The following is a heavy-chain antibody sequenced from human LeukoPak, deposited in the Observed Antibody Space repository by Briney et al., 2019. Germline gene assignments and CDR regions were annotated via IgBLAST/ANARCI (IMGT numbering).Heavy chain of an antibody. V-gene: IGHV3-74*01. CDR3: ARASGTNGYYQLPIDS. Sequence: PGGSLTLSCAASGFTFSNYWMHWARQAPGKGLVWVARINSDGSTTDYAASVKGRFTISRDNSKNTLYLQMNSLRADDTSIYYCARASGTNGYYQLPIDSWGQGTLVTVSS. CDR1: GFTFSNYW. D-gene: IGHD3-3*01. CDR2: INSDGSTT. J-gene: IGHJ4*02.